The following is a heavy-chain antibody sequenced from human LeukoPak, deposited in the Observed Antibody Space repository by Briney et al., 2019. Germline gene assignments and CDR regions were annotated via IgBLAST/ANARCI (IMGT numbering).Heavy chain of an antibody. CDR1: GFTFRSYG. CDR2: ISGSGGST. Sequence: PGGSLRLSCAASGFTFRSYGMHWVRQAPGRGLEWVSAISGSGGSTYYADSVKGRFTISRDNSKNTLYLQMNSLRAEDTAVYYCAKDPGIDYYDIDYWGQGTLVTVSS. V-gene: IGHV3-23*01. D-gene: IGHD3-22*01. J-gene: IGHJ4*02. CDR3: AKDPGIDYYDIDY.